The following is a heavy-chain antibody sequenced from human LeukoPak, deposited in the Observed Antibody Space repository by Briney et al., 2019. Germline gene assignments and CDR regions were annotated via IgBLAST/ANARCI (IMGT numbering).Heavy chain of an antibody. CDR3: ASLRDGYNLFDY. D-gene: IGHD5-24*01. CDR1: GYTFTGYY. Sequence: ASVKVSCKASGYTFTGYYMHWVRQAPGQGLEWMGWINRNSGGTNYAQKFQCRVTMTRDTSISTAYMELSRLRSDRTAVYYCASLRDGYNLFDYWGQGTLVTVSS. CDR2: INRNSGGT. J-gene: IGHJ4*02. V-gene: IGHV1-2*02.